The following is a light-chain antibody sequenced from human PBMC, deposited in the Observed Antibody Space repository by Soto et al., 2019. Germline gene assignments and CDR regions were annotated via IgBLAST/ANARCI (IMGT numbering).Light chain of an antibody. CDR2: GAS. CDR3: QQYGSSPPSMYT. V-gene: IGKV3-20*01. CDR1: QSVSSSY. Sequence: EIVLTQSPGTLSLSPGERATLSCRASQSVSSSYLAWYQQKPGQAPRLLIYGASSRATGIPDRFSGSESGTDFTLTISRLEPEDFAVYYCQQYGSSPPSMYTFGQGTKLEIK. J-gene: IGKJ2*01.